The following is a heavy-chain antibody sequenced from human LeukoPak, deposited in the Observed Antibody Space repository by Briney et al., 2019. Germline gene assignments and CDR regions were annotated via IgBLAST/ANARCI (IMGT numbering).Heavy chain of an antibody. D-gene: IGHD6-13*01. CDR1: GYTVTSYG. CDR2: MNPNSGNT. CDR3: ARVGRIAAAGLFPY. V-gene: IGHV1-8*02. Sequence: ASVKVSCKASGYTVTSYGINWVRQATGQGLEWMGWMNPNSGNTGYAQKFQDRVTMTRNTSLSTAYMELSSLRSEDTAVYYCARVGRIAAAGLFPYWGQGTLVTVSS. J-gene: IGHJ4*02.